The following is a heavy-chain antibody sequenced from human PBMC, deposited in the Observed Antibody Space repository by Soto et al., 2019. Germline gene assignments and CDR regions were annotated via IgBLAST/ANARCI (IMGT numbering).Heavy chain of an antibody. J-gene: IGHJ6*02. V-gene: IGHV1-18*01. D-gene: IGHD4-17*01. CDR3: ARDPGDYGDSNYYYGMDV. CDR2: ISAYNGNT. Sequence: QVQLVQSGAEVKKPGASVKVSCKASGYTFTSYGISWVRQAPGQGLEWMGWISAYNGNTNYAQELQGRVTMTTDTPTNTAYMELRSLRSDDTAVYYCARDPGDYGDSNYYYGMDVWGQGTTVTVSS. CDR1: GYTFTSYG.